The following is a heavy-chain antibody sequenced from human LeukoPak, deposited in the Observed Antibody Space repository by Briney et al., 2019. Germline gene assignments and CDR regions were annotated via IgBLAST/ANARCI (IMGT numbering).Heavy chain of an antibody. Sequence: SETLSLTCTVSGGSISSYYWSWIRQPPGKGLEWIGEINHSGSTNYNPSLKSRVTISVDTSKNQFSLKLSSVTAADTAVYYCVGEGGSGSFGYFDYWGQGTLVTVSS. CDR3: VGEGGSGSFGYFDY. D-gene: IGHD3-10*01. J-gene: IGHJ4*02. CDR1: GGSISSYY. V-gene: IGHV4-34*01. CDR2: INHSGST.